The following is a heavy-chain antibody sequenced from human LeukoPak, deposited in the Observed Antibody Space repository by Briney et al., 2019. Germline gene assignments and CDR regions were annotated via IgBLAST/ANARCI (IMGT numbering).Heavy chain of an antibody. CDR1: GFTFSSYA. V-gene: IGHV3-30*04. Sequence: GGSLRLSCAASGFTFSSYAMHWVRQAPGKGLEWVAVLSYDGSDKYYKDSVKGRFTISRDNSKNTLYLQMNSLRVEDTAVYYCAKGYTDFDHWGQGTLVTVSS. CDR2: LSYDGSDK. D-gene: IGHD5-18*01. J-gene: IGHJ4*02. CDR3: AKGYTDFDH.